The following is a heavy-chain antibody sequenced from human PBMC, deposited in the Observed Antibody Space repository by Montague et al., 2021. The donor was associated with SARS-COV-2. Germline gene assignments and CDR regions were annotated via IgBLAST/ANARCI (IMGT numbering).Heavy chain of an antibody. V-gene: IGHV3-30*04. CDR1: GFTFSNYA. Sequence: LRLSCAASGFTFSNYAMYWVRQAPGKGLEWMAFISFDGSDKSSADSVRGRFTISRDNSKNTLYLQMSSLRTEDTALYYCARAHDILTGYFGHDAFDIWGQGTMVTVSS. D-gene: IGHD3-9*01. J-gene: IGHJ3*02. CDR3: ARAHDILTGYFGHDAFDI. CDR2: ISFDGSDK.